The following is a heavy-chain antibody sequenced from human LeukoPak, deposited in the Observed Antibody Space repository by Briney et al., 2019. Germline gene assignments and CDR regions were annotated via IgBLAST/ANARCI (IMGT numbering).Heavy chain of an antibody. J-gene: IGHJ4*02. CDR2: IYPDESNI. D-gene: IGHD2-2*03. V-gene: IGHV5-51*01. Sequence: GESLQISCKGSGCGFSTYWIAWVRQMPGKGLEWMGIIYPDESNIRYSPSFQGQVTISADKSISTAYLQWSSLKASDTAMYYCARPPSRGYSSSFEYWGQGTLVTVSS. CDR3: ARPPSRGYSSSFEY. CDR1: GCGFSTYW.